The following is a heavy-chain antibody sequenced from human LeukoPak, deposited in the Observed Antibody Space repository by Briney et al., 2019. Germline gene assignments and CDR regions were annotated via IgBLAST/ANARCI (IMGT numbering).Heavy chain of an antibody. CDR2: ISAYNGNT. J-gene: IGHJ6*02. D-gene: IGHD6-6*01. CDR3: ARDRPPTYYYGMDV. CDR1: GYTFTSYG. Sequence: ASVKVSCKASGYTFTSYGISWVRQAPGQGLEWMGWISAYNGNTNYAQKLQGRVTMTTDTSTSTAYMELRSLRSDDTAVYYCARDRPPTYYYGMDVWGQGTTVTVSS. V-gene: IGHV1-18*01.